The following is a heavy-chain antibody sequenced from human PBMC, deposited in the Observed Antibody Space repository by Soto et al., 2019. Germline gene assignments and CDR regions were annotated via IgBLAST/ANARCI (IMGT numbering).Heavy chain of an antibody. J-gene: IGHJ4*02. D-gene: IGHD5-12*01. V-gene: IGHV3-30-3*01. Sequence: QVQLVESGGGVVQPGRSLRLSCAASGFTFSSYAMHWVRQAPGKGLEWVAVISYDGSNKYYADSAKGRFTISRDNSKNTLYLQMNSLRAEDTAVYYCARGEGWLQDFDYWGQGTLVTVSS. CDR2: ISYDGSNK. CDR1: GFTFSSYA. CDR3: ARGEGWLQDFDY.